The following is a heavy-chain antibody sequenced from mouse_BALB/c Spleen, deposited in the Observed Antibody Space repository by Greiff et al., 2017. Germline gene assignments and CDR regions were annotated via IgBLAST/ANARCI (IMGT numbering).Heavy chain of an antibody. D-gene: IGHD1-1*01. J-gene: IGHJ2*01. Sequence: VQLQQSGPQLVRPGASVKISCKASGYSFTSYWMHWVKQRPGQGLEWIGMIDPSDSETRLNQKFKDKATLTVDKSSSTAYMQLSSPTSEDSAVYYCAREGGITTVVAPYFDYWGQGTTLTVSS. CDR2: IDPSDSET. CDR1: GYSFTSYW. CDR3: AREGGITTVVAPYFDY. V-gene: IGHV1S126*01.